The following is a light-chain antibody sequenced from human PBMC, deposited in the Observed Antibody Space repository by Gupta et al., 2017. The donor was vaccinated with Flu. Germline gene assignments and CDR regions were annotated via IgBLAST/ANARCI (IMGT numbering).Light chain of an antibody. Sequence: LSPGERATLSCRASQSVSSTYLAWYQQKPGQAPRLLIYGASNRATGIPDRLSGSGSGTDFTLTISRLEPEDFAVYYCRQYGNSPWTFGQGTKVEIK. J-gene: IGKJ1*01. CDR1: QSVSSTY. CDR3: RQYGNSPWT. CDR2: GAS. V-gene: IGKV3-20*01.